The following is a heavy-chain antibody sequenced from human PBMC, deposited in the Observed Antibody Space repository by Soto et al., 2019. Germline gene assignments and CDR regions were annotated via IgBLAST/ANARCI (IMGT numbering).Heavy chain of an antibody. CDR3: ASARLVYYYGMDV. Sequence: SETLSLTCAVPGGSISSGYYYWCWIRQPPGKGLEWIGYIYYSGSTYYNPSLKSRVSISIDTSKNQVSLKLNSVTAADTAVYYCASARLVYYYGMDVWGQATTVTVSS. V-gene: IGHV4-30-4*01. J-gene: IGHJ6*02. D-gene: IGHD4-17*01. CDR2: IYYSGST. CDR1: GGSISSGYYY.